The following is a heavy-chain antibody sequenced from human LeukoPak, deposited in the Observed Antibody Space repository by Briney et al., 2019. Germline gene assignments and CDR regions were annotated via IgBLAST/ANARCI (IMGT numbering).Heavy chain of an antibody. CDR1: GFTVSSNY. Sequence: GGSLRLSCAASGFTVSSNYMSWVRQAPGKGLEWVSVIYSGGSTYYADSVKGRFTISRDNSKNTLYLQMNSLRAEDTAVYYCARGNVDYYGSGSRGWFDPWGQGTLVTVSS. D-gene: IGHD3-10*01. CDR3: ARGNVDYYGSGSRGWFDP. V-gene: IGHV3-53*01. J-gene: IGHJ5*02. CDR2: IYSGGST.